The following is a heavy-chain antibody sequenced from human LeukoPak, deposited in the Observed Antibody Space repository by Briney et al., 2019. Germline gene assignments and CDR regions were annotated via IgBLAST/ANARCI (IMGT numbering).Heavy chain of an antibody. J-gene: IGHJ5*02. Sequence: SETLSLTCTVSGASISSRTFFWGWIRQPPGKGLEWIASISYSGTTYYTPSLSSRLTISVDTTKNQFALRLTSVTAADTATYFCARQRVRDWFDPWGQGALVTVSS. CDR2: ISYSGTT. CDR3: ARQRVRDWFDP. V-gene: IGHV4-39*01. CDR1: GASISSRTFF. D-gene: IGHD2-2*01.